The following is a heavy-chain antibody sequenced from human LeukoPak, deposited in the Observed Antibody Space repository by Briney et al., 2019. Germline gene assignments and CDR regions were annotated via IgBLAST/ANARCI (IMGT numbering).Heavy chain of an antibody. CDR3: ARGYYGSGSHCCHMDV. D-gene: IGHD3-10*01. J-gene: IGHJ6*03. CDR1: VGSFSGYY. V-gene: IGHV4-34*01. Sequence: SETLSLTCAVYVGSFSGYYWSWIRQPPGKGLEWIGEINHSGSTNYNSSLKSRVTISVDTSKNQFSLKLSSVTAADTTVYYCARGYYGSGSHCCHMDVWGKGTTITVS. CDR2: INHSGST.